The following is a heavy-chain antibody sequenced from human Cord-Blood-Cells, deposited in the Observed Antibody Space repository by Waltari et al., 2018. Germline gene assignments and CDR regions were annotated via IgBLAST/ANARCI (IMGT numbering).Heavy chain of an antibody. Sequence: QVQLVESGGGVVQPGRSLRLSCAASGFTFRSYGMHWVRQAPGKGLEWVAVIWYDGSNKYYADSVKGRFTISRDNSKNTLYLQMNSLRAEDTAVYYCARSEGVTAPPLDAFDIWGQGTMVTVSS. D-gene: IGHD2-21*02. J-gene: IGHJ3*02. CDR3: ARSEGVTAPPLDAFDI. CDR1: GFTFRSYG. V-gene: IGHV3-33*01. CDR2: IWYDGSNK.